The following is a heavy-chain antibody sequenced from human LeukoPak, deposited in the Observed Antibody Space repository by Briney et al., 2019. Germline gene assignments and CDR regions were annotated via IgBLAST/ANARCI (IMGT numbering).Heavy chain of an antibody. CDR2: IYYRGST. D-gene: IGHD5-24*01. Sequence: SETLSLTCTVSGGSISSYYWSWIRQPPGRGLEWIGNIYYRGSTNYNPSLKSRVTISVDTSKNQFSLKLSSVTAADTAVYYCARGVDGYNNYWGQGTLVTVSS. CDR1: GGSISSYY. CDR3: ARGVDGYNNY. V-gene: IGHV4-59*12. J-gene: IGHJ4*02.